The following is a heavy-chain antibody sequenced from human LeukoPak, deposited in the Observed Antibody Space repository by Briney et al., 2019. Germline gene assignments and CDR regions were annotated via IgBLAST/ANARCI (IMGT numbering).Heavy chain of an antibody. CDR2: ISYDGSNK. V-gene: IGHV3-30-3*01. D-gene: IGHD5-18*01. Sequence: GGSLRLSCAASGFTFSSYAMHWVRQAPGKGLEWVAVISYDGSNKYYADSVKGRFTISRDNSKNTLYLQMNSLRAEDTAVYYCARDPGYSYGYPDAFDIWGQGTMVTVSS. CDR1: GFTFSSYA. CDR3: ARDPGYSYGYPDAFDI. J-gene: IGHJ3*02.